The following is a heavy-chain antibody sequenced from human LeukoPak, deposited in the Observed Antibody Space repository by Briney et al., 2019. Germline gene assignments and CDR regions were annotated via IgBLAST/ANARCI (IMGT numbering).Heavy chain of an antibody. Sequence: PGGSLRLSCAASGFIFSTCGMAWVRQSPGKGLEWVSTVSGSGHNTHYADSVKDRFTICRDNSKNTLYLQTNSLRAEGTALYYCARDSGSGWPLDYWGQGTLVTVSS. J-gene: IGHJ4*02. CDR2: VSGSGHNT. D-gene: IGHD6-19*01. CDR3: ARDSGSGWPLDY. CDR1: GFIFSTCG. V-gene: IGHV3-23*01.